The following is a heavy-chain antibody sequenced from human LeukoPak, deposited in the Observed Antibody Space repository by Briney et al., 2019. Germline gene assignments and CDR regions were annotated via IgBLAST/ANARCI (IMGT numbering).Heavy chain of an antibody. Sequence: SETLSLTCAVYGGSFSGYYWSWIRQPPGKGLEWIGEINHSGSTNYNPSLKSRVTISVDTSKNQFSLKLSSVTAADTAVYYCAKELRYYGSGTYSPIYYYYYMDVWGKGTTVTISS. CDR3: AKELRYYGSGTYSPIYYYYYMDV. D-gene: IGHD3-10*01. CDR1: GGSFSGYY. V-gene: IGHV4-34*01. J-gene: IGHJ6*03. CDR2: INHSGST.